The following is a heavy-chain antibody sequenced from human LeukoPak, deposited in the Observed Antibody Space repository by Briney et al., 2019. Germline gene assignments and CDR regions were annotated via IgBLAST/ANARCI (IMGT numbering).Heavy chain of an antibody. J-gene: IGHJ4*02. Sequence: GVSLRLSCAGYGFTFSHAWMHWVRQAPGKGLVWVSHTNSDGSTTDYADSVRGRFTISRDNAKNTLYLHMNSLTVEDTAVYYCGRGMRDYYGLDYWGQGILVTVSS. V-gene: IGHV3-74*01. CDR2: TNSDGSTT. D-gene: IGHD3-10*01. CDR3: GRGMRDYYGLDY. CDR1: GFTFSHAW.